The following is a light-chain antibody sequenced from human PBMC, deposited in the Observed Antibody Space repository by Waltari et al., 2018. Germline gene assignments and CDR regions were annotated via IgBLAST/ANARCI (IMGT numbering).Light chain of an antibody. CDR1: QGIGNW. Sequence: DIQMTQSPSSVSASVGDRVSITCRASQGIGNWLAWYQAKPGKAPELLIYAASSLQRGVPSRFSGSGSGTDFTLTISSLQPEDFATYYCQQANTFPLTFGGGTKLEIK. J-gene: IGKJ4*01. CDR2: AAS. CDR3: QQANTFPLT. V-gene: IGKV1-12*01.